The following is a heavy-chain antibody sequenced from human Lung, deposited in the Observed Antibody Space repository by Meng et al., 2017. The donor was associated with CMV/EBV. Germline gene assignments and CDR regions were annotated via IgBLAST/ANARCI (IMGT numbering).Heavy chain of an antibody. CDR3: ARGYCGGGSCPVLVA. CDR1: GYTFTCYE. D-gene: IGHD2-15*01. Sequence: PGAPAEVSVKAPGYTFTCYEINWVRQVTGQGLEWREWMNPNSGNTVYAQQLQGRVNMARNTPISRASMELNSLRSEDTAVYYCARGYCGGGSCPVLVAWGQGTLVTVSS. V-gene: IGHV1-8*01. J-gene: IGHJ5*02. CDR2: MNPNSGNT.